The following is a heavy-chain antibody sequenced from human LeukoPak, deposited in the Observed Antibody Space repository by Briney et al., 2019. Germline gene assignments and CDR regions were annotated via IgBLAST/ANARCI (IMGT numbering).Heavy chain of an antibody. V-gene: IGHV4-39*01. D-gene: IGHD6-6*01. CDR2: IYDSGST. CDR3: ARSLRGAAHHFDY. Sequence: PSETLSLTCTVSLDSTTSNFWSWVRQPPGKGLEWIGSIYDSGSTYYNPSLKSRVTISVDTSKNQFSLKLSSVTAADTAVYYCARSLRGAAHHFDYWGQGTLVTVSS. CDR1: LDSTTSNF. J-gene: IGHJ4*02.